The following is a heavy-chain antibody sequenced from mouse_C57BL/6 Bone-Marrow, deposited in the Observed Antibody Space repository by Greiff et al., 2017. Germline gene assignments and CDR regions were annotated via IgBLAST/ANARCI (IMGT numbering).Heavy chain of an antibody. D-gene: IGHD1-1*01. V-gene: IGHV1-82*01. J-gene: IGHJ2*01. CDR1: GYAFSSSW. CDR3: ARSYYYGSSLY. CDR2: IYPGDGDT. Sequence: QVHVKQSGPELVKPGASVKISCKASGYAFSSSWMNWVKQRPGKGLEWIGRIYPGDGDTNYNGKFKGKATLTADKSSSIAYMQLSSLTSEDSAVYFCARSYYYGSSLYWGQGTTLTVSS.